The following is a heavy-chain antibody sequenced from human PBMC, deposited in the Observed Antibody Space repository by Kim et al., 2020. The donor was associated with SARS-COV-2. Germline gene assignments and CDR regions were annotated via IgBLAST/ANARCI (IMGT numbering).Heavy chain of an antibody. J-gene: IGHJ6*02. V-gene: IGHV1-46*01. CDR1: GYTFTSYY. D-gene: IGHD6-13*01. Sequence: ASVKVSCKASGYTFTSYYMHWVRQAPGQGLEWMGIINPSGGSTSYAQKFQGRVTMTRDTSTSTVYMELRSLRSEDTAVYYCARERSSSWPAYYYYYYGMDVWGQGTTVTVSS. CDR3: ARERSSSWPAYYYYYYGMDV. CDR2: INPSGGST.